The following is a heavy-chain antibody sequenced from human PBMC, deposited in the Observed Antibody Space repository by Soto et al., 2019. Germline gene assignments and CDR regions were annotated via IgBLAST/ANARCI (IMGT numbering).Heavy chain of an antibody. J-gene: IGHJ6*02. V-gene: IGHV3-21*01. CDR3: ARGPQRRYYYGMDV. CDR2: ISSSSSYI. Sequence: GSLRLSCAASVFTFSSYSMNWVRQAPGKGLEWVSSISSSSSYIYYADSVKGRFTISRDNAKNSLYLQMNSLRAEDTAVYYCARGPQRRYYYGMDVWGQGTTVTVS. CDR1: VFTFSSYS. D-gene: IGHD6-25*01.